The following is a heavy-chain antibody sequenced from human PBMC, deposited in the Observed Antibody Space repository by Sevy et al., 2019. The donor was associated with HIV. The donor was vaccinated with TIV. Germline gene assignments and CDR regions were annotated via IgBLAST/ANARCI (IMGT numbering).Heavy chain of an antibody. CDR1: GYTFTSYD. Sequence: ASVKVSCNASGYTFTSYDINWVRQATGQGLEWMGWMNPNSGNTGNAQKFQGRVTMTRNTSISTAYMELSSLRSEDTAVYYCARIGPLMRPSYYYYYGMDVWGQGTTVTVSS. CDR3: ARIGPLMRPSYYYYYGMDV. D-gene: IGHD2-21*01. J-gene: IGHJ6*02. CDR2: MNPNSGNT. V-gene: IGHV1-8*01.